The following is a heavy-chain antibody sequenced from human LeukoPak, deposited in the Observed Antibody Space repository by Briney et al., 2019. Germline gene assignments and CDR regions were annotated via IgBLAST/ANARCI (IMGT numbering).Heavy chain of an antibody. J-gene: IGHJ3*02. CDR2: IWYDGTNR. CDR3: ARDQDRAFDI. V-gene: IGHV3-33*01. CDR1: GFTFSTYG. Sequence: GGSLRLSCTASGFTFSTYGMHWVRQAPGKGLEWVAVIWYDGTNRYYADSVKGRFTISRDNSKNTLYLQMNSMRAEDTAVYYCARDQDRAFDIWGQGTMVTVSS.